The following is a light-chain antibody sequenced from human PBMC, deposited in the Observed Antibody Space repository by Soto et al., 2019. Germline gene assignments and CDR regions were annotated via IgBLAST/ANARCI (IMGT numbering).Light chain of an antibody. CDR2: DVS. CDR1: SSDVGSYNY. J-gene: IGLJ1*01. V-gene: IGLV2-14*03. CDR3: SSYTTSITHV. Sequence: QSALTQPASVSGSPGQSITISCTGTSSDVGSYNYVSWHQQHPGKAPKLLIYDVSSRPKGVSNRFSASKSGNTASLTISGLQAEDEADYYCSSYTTSITHVFGTGTKVTVL.